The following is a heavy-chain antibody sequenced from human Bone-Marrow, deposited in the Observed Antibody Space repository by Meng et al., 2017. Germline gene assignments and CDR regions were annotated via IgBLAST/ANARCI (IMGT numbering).Heavy chain of an antibody. J-gene: IGHJ6*02. V-gene: IGHV3-21*01. CDR2: ISSSGSYI. CDR3: ARAIRASGYSYGYYYYGMDV. Sequence: GESLKISCAASGFTFSSYSMNWVRQAPGKGLEWVSSISSSGSYIYYADSVKGRFTISRDNAKNSLYLQMNSLRAEDTAVYYCARAIRASGYSYGYYYYGMDVWGQGTTVTVSS. D-gene: IGHD5-18*01. CDR1: GFTFSSYS.